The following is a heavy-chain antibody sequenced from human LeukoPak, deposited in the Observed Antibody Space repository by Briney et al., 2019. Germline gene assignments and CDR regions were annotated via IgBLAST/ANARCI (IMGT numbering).Heavy chain of an antibody. CDR1: GFTFSDYY. D-gene: IGHD1-1*01. CDR3: ARDLQGSSVHGALLFDY. V-gene: IGHV3-11*04. Sequence: PGGSLRLSCAASGFTFSDYYMSWIRQAPGKGLEWVSYISSSGSTIYYADSVKGRFTTSRDNAKNSLYLQMNSLRAEDTAVYYCARDLQGSSVHGALLFDYWGQGTLVTVSS. J-gene: IGHJ4*02. CDR2: ISSSGSTI.